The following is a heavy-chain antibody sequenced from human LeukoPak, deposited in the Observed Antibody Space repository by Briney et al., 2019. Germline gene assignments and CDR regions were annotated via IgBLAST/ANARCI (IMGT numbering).Heavy chain of an antibody. CDR3: ATPNGAAAGRKDAFDI. Sequence: PGGSLRLSCAASGFTFSSYAMSWVRQAPGKGLEWVSAISGSGGSTYYADSVKGRFTISRDNSKNTLYLQMNSLRAEDAAVYYCATPNGAAAGRKDAFDIWGQGTMVTVSS. J-gene: IGHJ3*02. CDR1: GFTFSSYA. CDR2: ISGSGGST. V-gene: IGHV3-23*01. D-gene: IGHD6-13*01.